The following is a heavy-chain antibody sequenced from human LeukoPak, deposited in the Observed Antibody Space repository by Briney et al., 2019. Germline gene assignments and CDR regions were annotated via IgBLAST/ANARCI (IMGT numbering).Heavy chain of an antibody. CDR3: AKDEDYDFWSGYEN. Sequence: PGGSLRLSCAASGFTFSSYAMSWVRQAPGKGLEWVSAISGSGGSTYYADSVKGRFTISRDNSKNTLHLQMNSLRAEDTAVHYCAKDEDYDFWSGYENWGQGTLVTVSS. D-gene: IGHD3-3*01. CDR1: GFTFSSYA. V-gene: IGHV3-23*01. CDR2: ISGSGGST. J-gene: IGHJ4*02.